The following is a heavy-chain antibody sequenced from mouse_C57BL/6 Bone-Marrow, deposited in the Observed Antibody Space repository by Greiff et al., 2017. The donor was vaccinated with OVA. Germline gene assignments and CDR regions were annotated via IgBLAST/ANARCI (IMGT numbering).Heavy chain of an antibody. Sequence: SGAELVKPGASVKLSCKASGYTFTSYWMHWVKQRPGQGLEWIGMIHPNSGSTNYNEKFKSKATLTVDKSSSTAYMQLSSLTSEDSAVYYCARWDDYPFAYWGQGTLVTVSA. D-gene: IGHD2-4*01. CDR2: IHPNSGST. V-gene: IGHV1-64*01. J-gene: IGHJ3*01. CDR1: GYTFTSYW. CDR3: ARWDDYPFAY.